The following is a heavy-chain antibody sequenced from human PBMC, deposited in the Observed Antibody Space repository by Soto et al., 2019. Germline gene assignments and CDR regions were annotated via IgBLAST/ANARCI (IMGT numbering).Heavy chain of an antibody. J-gene: IGHJ6*02. D-gene: IGHD3-10*01. V-gene: IGHV4-31*03. Sequence: PSETLSLTCTVSGGSISSGSNYWSWVRQHPGKGLEWIGYISYSGNTDYNPSLKSRSTISVDTSKKQFFLKLNSVTAADTAVYFCASCYGSGGAYGMEVWGQGTTVTAP. CDR2: ISYSGNT. CDR1: GGSISSGSNY. CDR3: ASCYGSGGAYGMEV.